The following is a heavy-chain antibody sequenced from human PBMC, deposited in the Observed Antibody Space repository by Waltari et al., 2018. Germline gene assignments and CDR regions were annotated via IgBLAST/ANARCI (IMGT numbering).Heavy chain of an antibody. Sequence: QLQLQESGPGLMKPSETLSLTCTVSGGSISSSSYYWGWIRQPPGKGLEWIGSIYYSGSTYYNPSLKSRVTISVDTSKNQFSLKLSSVTAADTAVYYCARHKAAAGNDAFDIWGQGTMVTVSS. CDR2: IYYSGST. D-gene: IGHD6-13*01. CDR1: GGSISSSSYY. J-gene: IGHJ3*02. CDR3: ARHKAAAGNDAFDI. V-gene: IGHV4-39*01.